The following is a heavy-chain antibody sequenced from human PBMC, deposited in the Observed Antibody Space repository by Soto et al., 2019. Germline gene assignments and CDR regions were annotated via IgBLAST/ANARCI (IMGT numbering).Heavy chain of an antibody. CDR2: ISYDGSNK. CDR3: ARRNSGWYFDY. D-gene: IGHD6-19*01. J-gene: IGHJ4*02. Sequence: PGGSLRLSCAASGFTFSSYAMHWVRQAPGKGLEWVAVISYDGSNKYYADSVNGRFTISRDNAKNTLYLQMNSLRAEDTAVYYCARRNSGWYFDYWGQGTLVTVSS. V-gene: IGHV3-30-3*01. CDR1: GFTFSSYA.